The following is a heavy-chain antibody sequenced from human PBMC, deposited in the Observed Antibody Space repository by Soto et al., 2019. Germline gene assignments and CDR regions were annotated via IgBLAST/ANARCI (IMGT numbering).Heavy chain of an antibody. CDR1: GYTFTSYG. D-gene: IGHD2-2*01. CDR3: ARDQRRVVVLSAATVKLDY. V-gene: IGHV1-18*01. J-gene: IGHJ4*02. Sequence: QVQLVQSGAEVKKPGASVKVSCKASGYTFTSYGISWVRQAPGQGLEWMGWISAYNGNTNYAQKLQGRVTMTTDTSTSTAYMELRSLRSDDTAVYYCARDQRRVVVLSAATVKLDYWGQGSLVTVSS. CDR2: ISAYNGNT.